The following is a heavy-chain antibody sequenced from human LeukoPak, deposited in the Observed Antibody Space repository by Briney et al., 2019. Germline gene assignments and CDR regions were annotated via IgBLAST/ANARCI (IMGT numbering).Heavy chain of an antibody. CDR3: ARDGMPRGYYYGLPND. V-gene: IGHV1-46*01. CDR2: INPSGGST. J-gene: IGHJ4*02. CDR1: GYTFTSYY. Sequence: ASVKVSCKASGYTFTSYYMHWVRQAPGQGLEWMGIINPSGGSTSYAQKFQGRVTMTRDTSTSTAYMELSSLRSEDTAVYYCARDGMPRGYYYGLPNDWGQGTLVTVSS. D-gene: IGHD3-22*01.